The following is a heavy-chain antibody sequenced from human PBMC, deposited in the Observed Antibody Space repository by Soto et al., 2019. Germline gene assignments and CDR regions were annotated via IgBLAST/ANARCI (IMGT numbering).Heavy chain of an antibody. CDR1: GYTFTRYG. D-gene: IGHD1-26*01. CDR3: ARLISGTYSDWFDP. Sequence: QVPLVQSGAEVKKPGASVKVSCKASGYTFTRYGITWVRQAPGQGLEWMGWISADNAKTKYAQKIEGRVTMTTDTSTSTAYVELRSLRSDDTAVYYCARLISGTYSDWFDPWGQGTLVTVSS. V-gene: IGHV1-18*04. J-gene: IGHJ5*02. CDR2: ISADNAKT.